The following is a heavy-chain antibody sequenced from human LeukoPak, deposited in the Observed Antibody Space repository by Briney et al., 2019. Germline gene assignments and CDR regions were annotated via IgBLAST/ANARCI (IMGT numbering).Heavy chain of an antibody. D-gene: IGHD2-2*02. CDR2: IIPILGIA. CDR3: AAEGGIVVVPAAISRYNWFDP. Sequence: ASVKVSCKASGGTFSSYTISWVRQAPGQGLEWMGRIIPILGIANYAQKFQGRVTITADKSTSTAYMELSSLRSEDTAVYYCAAEGGIVVVPAAISRYNWFDPWGQGTLVTVSS. CDR1: GGTFSSYT. V-gene: IGHV1-69*02. J-gene: IGHJ5*02.